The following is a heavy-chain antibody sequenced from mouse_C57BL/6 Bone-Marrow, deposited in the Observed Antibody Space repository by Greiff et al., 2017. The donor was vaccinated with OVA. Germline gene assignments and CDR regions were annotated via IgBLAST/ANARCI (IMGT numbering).Heavy chain of an antibody. CDR2: IYPGSGNT. J-gene: IGHJ4*01. D-gene: IGHD1-1*01. Sequence: QVHVKQSGPELVKPGASVKISCKASGYSFTSYYIHWVKQRPGQGLEWIGWIYPGSGNTKYNEKFKGKATLTADTSSSTAYMQLSSLTSEDSAVYYCARGGAITTVVAPYAMDYWGQGTSVTVSS. V-gene: IGHV1-66*01. CDR3: ARGGAITTVVAPYAMDY. CDR1: GYSFTSYY.